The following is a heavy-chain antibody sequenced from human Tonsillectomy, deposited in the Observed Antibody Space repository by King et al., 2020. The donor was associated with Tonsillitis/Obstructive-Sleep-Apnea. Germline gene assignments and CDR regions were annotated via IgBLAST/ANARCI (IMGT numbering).Heavy chain of an antibody. CDR3: TRGDCSSVSCYKEDAFDI. J-gene: IGHJ3*02. D-gene: IGHD2-15*01. CDR2: IRSKAYGGTA. V-gene: IGHV3-49*05. CDR1: GFTFGVYA. Sequence: VQLVESGGGLVKPGRSLRLSCTASGFTFGVYAMSWFRQAPGKGLGWVGFIRSKAYGGTAENAASVKGRLHISRDDSKSIAYLQMSSLKTEDTAVYYCTRGDCSSVSCYKEDAFDIWGQGKMVTVSS.